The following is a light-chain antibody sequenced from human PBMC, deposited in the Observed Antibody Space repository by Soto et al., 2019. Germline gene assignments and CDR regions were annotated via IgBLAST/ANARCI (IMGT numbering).Light chain of an antibody. CDR2: AAS. Sequence: IQMTQSPSTLSASVGDRVTITRLASQGISSYLAWYQQKPGKAPKLLIYAASTLQSGVPSRFSGSGSGTDFTLTISCLQSEDFATYYCQQYYSNPRTFGQGTKVDIK. CDR1: QGISSY. V-gene: IGKV1-8*01. CDR3: QQYYSNPRT. J-gene: IGKJ1*01.